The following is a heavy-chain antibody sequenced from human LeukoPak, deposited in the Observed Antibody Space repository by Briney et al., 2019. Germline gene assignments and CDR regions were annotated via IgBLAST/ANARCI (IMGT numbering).Heavy chain of an antibody. CDR1: GFTFSSYS. CDR3: ARVVLLWFGESIDAFDI. J-gene: IGHJ3*02. Sequence: QPGGSLRLSCAASGFTFSSYSMNWVRQAPGKGLEWVSYISSSSSTIYYADSVKGRFTISRDNAKNSLYLQMNSLRAEDTAVYYCARVVLLWFGESIDAFDIWGQGTMVTVSS. D-gene: IGHD3-10*01. V-gene: IGHV3-48*01. CDR2: ISSSSSTI.